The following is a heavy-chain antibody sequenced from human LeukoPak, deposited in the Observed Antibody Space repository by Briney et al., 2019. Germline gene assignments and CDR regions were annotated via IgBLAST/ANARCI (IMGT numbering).Heavy chain of an antibody. CDR3: GKVGVCTTRYDAFHM. Sequence: GGSLRLSSAASGFTFSSYGMHWVRQAPGKGLEWVAFIRNDGSNKYYADSVKGRFTISRDNSKNTLYLKMNSLRAEDTAVYYCGKVGVCTTRYDAFHMGREGTMVTVSS. CDR1: GFTFSSYG. D-gene: IGHD3-10*01. CDR2: IRNDGSNK. V-gene: IGHV3-30*02. J-gene: IGHJ3*02.